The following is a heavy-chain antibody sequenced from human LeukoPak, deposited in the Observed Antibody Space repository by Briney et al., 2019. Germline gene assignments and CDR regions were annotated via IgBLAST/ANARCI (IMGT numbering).Heavy chain of an antibody. CDR3: ATSSRYCSSTSCYGRY. Sequence: GGSLRLSCAASEFTLIRYAMSGRRRSPGKGLEGGAVLSYERSNKYYADSVKARFPISRDNSKNTLYLQMNNLRAEDTAVYYCATSSRYCSSTSCYGRYWGQGTLVTVSS. CDR2: LSYERSNK. J-gene: IGHJ4*02. CDR1: EFTLIRYA. D-gene: IGHD2-2*01. V-gene: IGHV3-30*04.